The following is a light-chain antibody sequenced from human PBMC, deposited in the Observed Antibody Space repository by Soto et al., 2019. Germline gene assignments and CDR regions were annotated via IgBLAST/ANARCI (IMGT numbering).Light chain of an antibody. V-gene: IGKV1-39*01. J-gene: IGKJ1*01. CDR2: AAS. CDR3: QQIYNKWT. Sequence: DIQMTQSPSSLSASVGDRVTITCRAKESVSSYVNWYQQKPGKAPKLLIYAASSLQSGVPARFSGSGSVTDFTLTISALQLEDFATYYGQQIYNKWTFGQGTKVEIK. CDR1: ESVSSY.